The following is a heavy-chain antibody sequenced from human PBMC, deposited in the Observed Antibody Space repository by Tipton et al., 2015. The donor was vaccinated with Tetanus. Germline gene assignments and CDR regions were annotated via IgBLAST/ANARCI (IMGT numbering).Heavy chain of an antibody. CDR3: ARGKTFFAL. J-gene: IGHJ2*01. CDR1: EFTFSTYS. Sequence: SLRLSCAASEFTFSTYSLHWVRQAPGKGLEWVAIISNDGSKKYRADSVKGRFTISRDNSKNTLYLEMNSLRPEDTAVYYCARGKTFFALWGHGTPLSVSS. CDR2: ISNDGSKK. V-gene: IGHV3-30-3*01. D-gene: IGHD3-16*01.